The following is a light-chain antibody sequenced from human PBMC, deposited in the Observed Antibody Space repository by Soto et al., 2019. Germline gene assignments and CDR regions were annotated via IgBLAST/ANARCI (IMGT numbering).Light chain of an antibody. V-gene: IGKV1-5*03. J-gene: IGKJ3*01. CDR2: KAS. CDR1: QSISSW. CDR3: QQYNSSPFT. Sequence: DIQMTQSPSTLSASVGDRVTITCRASQSISSWLAWYQQKPGKAPKLLIYKASSLESGVPSRVSGSGSGTEFTLTISSLQPDDFASYYCQQYNSSPFTFGPGTKVDIK.